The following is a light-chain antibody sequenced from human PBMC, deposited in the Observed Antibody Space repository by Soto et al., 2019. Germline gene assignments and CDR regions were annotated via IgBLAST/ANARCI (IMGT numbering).Light chain of an antibody. CDR2: DAS. Sequence: DIQMTQSPRSLSASVVEGVTIICLASEGINIYLAWFQQKPGKAPKSLIYDASSLESGVPSRFSGSGSGTEFTLTISSLQPDDFATYYCQQYNSYSQTFGQGTKVDI. J-gene: IGKJ1*01. CDR1: EGINIY. V-gene: IGKV1-16*01. CDR3: QQYNSYSQT.